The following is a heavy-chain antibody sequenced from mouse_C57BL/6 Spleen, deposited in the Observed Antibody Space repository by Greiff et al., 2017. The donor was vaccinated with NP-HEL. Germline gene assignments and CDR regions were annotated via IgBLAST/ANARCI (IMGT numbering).Heavy chain of an antibody. V-gene: IGHV1-82*01. Sequence: VQLKQSGPELVKPGASVKISCKASGYAFSSSWMNWVKQRPGKGLEWIGRIYPGDGDTNYNGKFKGKVTLTTDKSSSTAYMQLSSLTSEDSAVYYCAIEDYYVSSTWFAYLGQGALVTVSA. CDR2: IYPGDGDT. J-gene: IGHJ3*01. CDR1: GYAFSSSW. CDR3: AIEDYYVSSTWFAY. D-gene: IGHD1-1*01.